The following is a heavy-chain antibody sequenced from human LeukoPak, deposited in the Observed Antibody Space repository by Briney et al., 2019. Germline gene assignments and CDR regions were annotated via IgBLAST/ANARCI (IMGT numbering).Heavy chain of an antibody. D-gene: IGHD3-9*01. CDR1: GGSISSYY. Sequence: SETLSLTCTVSGGSISSYYWSWIRQPPGKGLEWIAYISDIGSINYNPSLKSRVTISVDTSKNQFSLKLSSVTAADTAVYYCARGYFDWLYDYWGQGTLVTVSS. J-gene: IGHJ4*02. CDR2: ISDIGSI. CDR3: ARGYFDWLYDY. V-gene: IGHV4-59*12.